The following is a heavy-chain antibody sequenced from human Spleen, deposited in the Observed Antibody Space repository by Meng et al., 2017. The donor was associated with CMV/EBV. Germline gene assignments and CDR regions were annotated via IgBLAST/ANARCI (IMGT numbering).Heavy chain of an antibody. Sequence: GESLKISCAASGFTFSTYAMNWVRQAPGKGLEWVSVIYSGVSSTYYVDSVKGRFTISRDNSKNTLYLQMNSLTADDTAVYYCASEDVWGQGTTVTVSS. CDR2: IYSGVSST. J-gene: IGHJ6*02. V-gene: IGHV3-23*03. CDR1: GFTFSTYA. CDR3: ASEDV.